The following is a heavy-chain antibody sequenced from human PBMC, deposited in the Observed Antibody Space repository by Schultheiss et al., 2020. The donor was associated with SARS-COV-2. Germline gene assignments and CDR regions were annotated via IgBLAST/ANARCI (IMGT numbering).Heavy chain of an antibody. D-gene: IGHD6-13*01. V-gene: IGHV1-69*06. CDR2: IIPLSGTA. Sequence: SVKVSCKASGGTLANYVIGWVRQARGHGLEWMGGIIPLSGTANYAQKFQGRVTFSADTSTSTAYMELSSLRSEDTAIYYCATEGFTSSRFDYWGQGTLVTVSS. J-gene: IGHJ4*02. CDR1: GGTLANYV. CDR3: ATEGFTSSRFDY.